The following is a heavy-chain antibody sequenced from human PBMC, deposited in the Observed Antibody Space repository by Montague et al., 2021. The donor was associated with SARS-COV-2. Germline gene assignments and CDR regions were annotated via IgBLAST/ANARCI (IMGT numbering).Heavy chain of an antibody. V-gene: IGHV4-61*02. D-gene: IGHD1-26*01. J-gene: IGHJ4*02. CDR1: GASISTGFFY. CDR2: IWPTGHT. Sequence: TLSLTCTVSGASISTGFFYWSWIRQPAGKGLEWIGRIWPTGHTDYNSSLESRVTMSVDTSTNQFSLSLTSVTAADTAVYYCARFGSVTLEFDLWGQGTLVTVPS. CDR3: ARFGSVTLEFDL.